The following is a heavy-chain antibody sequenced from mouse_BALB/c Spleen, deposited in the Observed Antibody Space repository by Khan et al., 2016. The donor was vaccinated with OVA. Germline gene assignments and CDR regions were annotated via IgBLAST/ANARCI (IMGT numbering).Heavy chain of an antibody. Sequence: VQLQQSGAELVKPGASVKLSYTASGFNIKDTYMHWVKQRPEQGLEWIGRIDPANGNTEYDPKFQAKATITADTSSTTAYLQLSSLPSEDTAVYYCARWPRGYWGQGTALTVSS. CDR2: IDPANGNT. CDR3: ARWPRGY. CDR1: GFNIKDTY. V-gene: IGHV14-3*02. J-gene: IGHJ2*01.